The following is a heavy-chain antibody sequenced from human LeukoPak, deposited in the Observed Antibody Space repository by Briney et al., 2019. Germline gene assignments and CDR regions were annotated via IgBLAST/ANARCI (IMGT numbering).Heavy chain of an antibody. J-gene: IGHJ3*02. V-gene: IGHV4-30-4*08. CDR1: GGSISSSSYY. CDR2: IYYSGNT. Sequence: SETLSLTCTVSGGSISSSSYYWSWIRQPPGKGLEWIGHIYYSGNTYYNPSLKSRVTISVDTSKNQFSLKLSSVTAADTAVYYCARGRYCSSTSCYESAFDIWGQGTMVTVSS. CDR3: ARGRYCSSTSCYESAFDI. D-gene: IGHD2-2*01.